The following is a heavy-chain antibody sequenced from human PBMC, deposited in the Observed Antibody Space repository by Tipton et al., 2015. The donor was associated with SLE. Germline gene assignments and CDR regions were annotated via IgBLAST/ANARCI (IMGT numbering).Heavy chain of an antibody. V-gene: IGHV3-30*04. CDR1: GFTFSSYA. J-gene: IGHJ3*02. Sequence: SLRLSCAASGFTFSSYAMSWVRQAPGKGLEWVAVISYDGSNKYYADSVKGRFTISRDNSTNTLYLQMNSLRAEDTAVYYCARSIAAAYAFDIWGQGTMVTVSS. D-gene: IGHD6-13*01. CDR2: ISYDGSNK. CDR3: ARSIAAAYAFDI.